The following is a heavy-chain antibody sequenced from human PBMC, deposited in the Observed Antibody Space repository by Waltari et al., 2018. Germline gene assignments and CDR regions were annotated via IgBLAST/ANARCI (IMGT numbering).Heavy chain of an antibody. CDR1: GGSLSSYY. D-gene: IGHD2-8*02. V-gene: IGHV4-59*08. Sequence: QVQLQESGPGLVKPSETLSLTCSVSGGSLSSYYLSWIRQSPGKRLEWIGYIHSSGTTVYRPSLKSRVTVSLDTSKTQFSLVLSSVTAADTAVYYCARHPGASFDFWGQGTLVTVSS. CDR3: ARHPGASFDF. CDR2: IHSSGTT. J-gene: IGHJ4*02.